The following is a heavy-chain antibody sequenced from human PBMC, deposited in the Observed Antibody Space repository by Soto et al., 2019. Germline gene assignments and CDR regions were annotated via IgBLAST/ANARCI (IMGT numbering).Heavy chain of an antibody. CDR3: AKDRDPYYDFWSGYWRKDYYYGMDV. J-gene: IGHJ6*02. CDR2: ISGSGGST. D-gene: IGHD3-3*01. Sequence: GGSLRLSCAASGFTFSSYAMSWVRQAPGKGLEWVSAISGSGGSTYYADSVKGRFTISRDNSKNTLYLQMNSLRAEDTAVYYCAKDRDPYYDFWSGYWRKDYYYGMDVWGQGTTVTVSS. CDR1: GFTFSSYA. V-gene: IGHV3-23*01.